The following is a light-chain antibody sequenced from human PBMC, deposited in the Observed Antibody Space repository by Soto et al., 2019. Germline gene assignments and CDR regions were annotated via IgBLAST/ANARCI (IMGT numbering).Light chain of an antibody. V-gene: IGLV2-14*03. J-gene: IGLJ2*01. CDR1: SADIGAFNY. CDR2: DVS. CDR3: SSYSTSSALV. Sequence: QSVLTQPASVSGSPGQSITISCAGTSADIGAFNYVSWYQHHPGKAPKLLIYDVSDRPSGVSTRFSASESANTASLTISGLQADDEADYYCSSYSTSSALVFGGGTKLTVL.